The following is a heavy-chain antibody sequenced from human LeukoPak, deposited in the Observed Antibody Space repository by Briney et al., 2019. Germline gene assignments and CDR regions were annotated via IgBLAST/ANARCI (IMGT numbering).Heavy chain of an antibody. CDR2: ISGSGGST. CDR3: ATHFTMATDIRIFDS. D-gene: IGHD5-24*01. V-gene: IGHV3-23*01. CDR1: GFTFDTYA. J-gene: IGHJ4*02. Sequence: GRSLRLSCAASGFTFDTYAMSWVRQPPGKGLQWVSTISGSGGSTYYADSVKGRFTVSRDNSKNTLYLQLNSLRVEDTATYYCATHFTMATDIRIFDSWGQGSLVTVSS.